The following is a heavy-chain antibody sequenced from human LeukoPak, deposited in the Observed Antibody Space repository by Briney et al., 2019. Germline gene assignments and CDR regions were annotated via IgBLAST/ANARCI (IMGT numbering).Heavy chain of an antibody. D-gene: IGHD5-12*01. CDR2: IGGSGGNI. CDR1: GFTFNTYA. V-gene: IGHV3-23*01. Sequence: GGSLRLSCAASGFTFNTYAMTWVRQTPGKGLEWVSAIGGSGGNINYADFVKGRFTISRDNSKNTLYLQMNSLRVEDTAVYYCARGHLYDYSTTCYYFDYWGQGTLVTVSS. CDR3: ARGHLYDYSTTCYYFDY. J-gene: IGHJ4*02.